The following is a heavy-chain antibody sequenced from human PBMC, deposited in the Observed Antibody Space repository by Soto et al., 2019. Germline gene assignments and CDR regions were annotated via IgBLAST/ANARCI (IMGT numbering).Heavy chain of an antibody. CDR3: ARSQCGSSSLDIYYYYYYGMDV. D-gene: IGHD2-2*01. J-gene: IGHJ6*02. V-gene: IGHV1-69*01. CDR2: IIPIFGTA. Sequence: QVQLVQSGAEVKKPGSSVKVSCKAPGGTFSSYAISWVRQAPGQGLEWMGGIIPIFGTAKYAQKFQGRVTITADESTSTGYMELSSLRSEDTDVYYCARSQCGSSSLDIYYYYYYGMDVWGQWTTVTVSS. CDR1: GGTFSSYA.